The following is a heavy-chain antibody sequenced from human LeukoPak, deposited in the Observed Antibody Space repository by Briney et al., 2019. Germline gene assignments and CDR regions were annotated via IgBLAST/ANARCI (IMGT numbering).Heavy chain of an antibody. Sequence: PGGSLRLSCAAPGFTFSSYSMNWVRQAPGKGLEWVSSISSSSSYIYYADSVKGRFTISRDNAKNSLYLQMNSLRAEDTAVYYCARDGLIVGAASPFDYWGQGTLVTVSS. CDR3: ARDGLIVGAASPFDY. V-gene: IGHV3-21*01. CDR2: ISSSSSYI. J-gene: IGHJ4*02. CDR1: GFTFSSYS. D-gene: IGHD1-26*01.